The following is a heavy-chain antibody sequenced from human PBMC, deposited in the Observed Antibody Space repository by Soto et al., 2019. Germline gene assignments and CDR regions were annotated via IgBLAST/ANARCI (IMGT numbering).Heavy chain of an antibody. J-gene: IGHJ3*01. CDR1: GLTISGKKY. Sequence: DVQLVESGGGLIQPGESLRLSCAAFGLTISGKKYVAWVRQAPGKGLEWVSCLYDVDGSFYPDSVRGRFTTSSDSSKTTVYLQMNDLRPDDTAVYYCATWHEREHAYDVWGQGTTVTVSS. CDR3: ATWHEREHAYDV. CDR2: LYDVDGS. D-gene: IGHD1-1*01. V-gene: IGHV3-53*01.